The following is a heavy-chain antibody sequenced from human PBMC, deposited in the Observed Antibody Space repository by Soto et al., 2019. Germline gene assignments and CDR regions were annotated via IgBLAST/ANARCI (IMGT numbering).Heavy chain of an antibody. J-gene: IGHJ3*02. D-gene: IGHD2-21*02. CDR3: ARVAYCGGACFSGGFDI. CDR1: GGTFSSYA. Sequence: QVQLVQSGAEVKKPGSSVKVSCKASGGTFSSYAISWVRQAPGQGLEWMGGIIPIFGTANYAQKFQGRVTIDADESTSTAYMVLSSLRSEDTAVYYCARVAYCGGACFSGGFDIWGQGTMVTVSS. CDR2: IIPIFGTA. V-gene: IGHV1-69*01.